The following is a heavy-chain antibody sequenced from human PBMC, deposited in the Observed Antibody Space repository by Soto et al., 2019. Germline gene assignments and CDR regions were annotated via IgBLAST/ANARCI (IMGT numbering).Heavy chain of an antibody. D-gene: IGHD3-16*02. J-gene: IGHJ6*03. CDR2: IYSGGST. CDR1: GFTVSSNY. CDR3: ARDSLGELSLFNYYYYYMDV. V-gene: IGHV3-53*04. Sequence: GGSLRLSCAASGFTVSSNYMSWVRQAPGKGLEWVSVIYSGGSTYYADSVKGRFTISRHNSKNTLYLQMNSLRAEDTAVYYCARDSLGELSLFNYYYYYMDVWGKGTTVTVSS.